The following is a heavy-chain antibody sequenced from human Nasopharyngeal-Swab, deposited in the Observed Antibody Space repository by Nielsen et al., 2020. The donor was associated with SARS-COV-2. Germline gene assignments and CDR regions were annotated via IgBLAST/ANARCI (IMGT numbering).Heavy chain of an antibody. V-gene: IGHV4-31*03. Sequence: SETLSLTCTVSGGSISSGSYYWSWIRQHPGKGLEWIGYIYYSGSTYYNPSLKSRVTISVDTSKNQFSLKLSSVTAADTAVYYCARMGSTTVVTPYAFDIWGQGTMVTVSS. CDR3: ARMGSTTVVTPYAFDI. CDR2: IYYSGST. D-gene: IGHD4-23*01. J-gene: IGHJ3*02. CDR1: GGSISSGSYY.